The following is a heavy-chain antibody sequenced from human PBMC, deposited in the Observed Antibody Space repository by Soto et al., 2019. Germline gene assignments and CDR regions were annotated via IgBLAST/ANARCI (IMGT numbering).Heavy chain of an antibody. CDR2: ISGSGGST. V-gene: IGHV3-23*01. CDR1: GFTFSNYA. J-gene: IGHJ4*02. D-gene: IGHD2-2*01. CDR3: AKANLFYCSRTSCYAYYFVF. Sequence: EVQLLESGGGLVQPGGSLRLSCAASGFTFSNYAMSWLRQAPGKGLEWVSSISGSGGSTYYVDSVKGRFTISRDNSKNPLYPQVNSLRVEDTAVYYCAKANLFYCSRTSCYAYYFVFWGQGTLVTVSS.